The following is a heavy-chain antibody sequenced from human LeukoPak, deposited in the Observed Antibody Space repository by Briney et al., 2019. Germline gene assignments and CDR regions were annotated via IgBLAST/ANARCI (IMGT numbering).Heavy chain of an antibody. Sequence: GGSLRLSCAASGFTFDDYGMSWVRQTPGKGLEWVSGINWNGGSTAYADSVKGRFTISRDNAKNSLYLQMNSLKTEDTAVYYCARELRSGYSSSWYSAFDIWGQGTMVTVSS. CDR3: ARELRSGYSSSWYSAFDI. J-gene: IGHJ3*02. V-gene: IGHV3-20*04. D-gene: IGHD6-13*01. CDR2: INWNGGST. CDR1: GFTFDDYG.